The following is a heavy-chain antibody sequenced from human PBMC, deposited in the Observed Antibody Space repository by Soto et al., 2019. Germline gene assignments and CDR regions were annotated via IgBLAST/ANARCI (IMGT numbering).Heavy chain of an antibody. D-gene: IGHD3-22*01. J-gene: IGHJ6*02. CDR1: GGTFSNYA. CDR3: ASSYYDSSGYLAPDYYYYYCMGV. V-gene: IGHV1-69*12. Sequence: QVQLVQCGGEVKKPGSSVRVSCKASGGTFSNYAISWVRQAPGQGLEWIGGIIPIAGTSNYAQKFQGRVTTTADESTDTAYMELSSLSSEDTAVYYCASSYYDSSGYLAPDYYYYYCMGVWRQGTTVTVSS. CDR2: IIPIAGTS.